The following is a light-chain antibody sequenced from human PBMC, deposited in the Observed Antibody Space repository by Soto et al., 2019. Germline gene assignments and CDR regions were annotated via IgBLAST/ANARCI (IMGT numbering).Light chain of an antibody. CDR1: QSISSW. V-gene: IGKV1-5*03. CDR2: KAS. Sequence: DIPMTQSPSTLSASVGDRVTITCRASQSISSWLAWYQQKAGKAPNLLIYKASSLESGVPSRFSGSGSGTEFTLTINSLQPDDFATYYCQQYNSYWTFGQGTRVEIK. CDR3: QQYNSYWT. J-gene: IGKJ1*01.